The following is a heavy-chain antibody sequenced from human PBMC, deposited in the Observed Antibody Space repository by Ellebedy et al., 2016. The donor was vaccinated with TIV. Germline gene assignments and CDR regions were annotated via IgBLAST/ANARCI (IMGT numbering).Heavy chain of an antibody. V-gene: IGHV4-59*08. CDR1: GGSTSSYY. D-gene: IGHD2-21*02. Sequence: MPGGSLRLSCSVSGGSTSSYYWSWVRQSPGKGREWIGTFYYSGIANYNHSLKSRVTISVDTSTNQFSLNLSSVTAADTAVYYGARHKRVTAMMFFLHYHYGMDVWGQGTTVTVSS. CDR2: FYYSGIA. CDR3: ARHKRVTAMMFFLHYHYGMDV. J-gene: IGHJ6*02.